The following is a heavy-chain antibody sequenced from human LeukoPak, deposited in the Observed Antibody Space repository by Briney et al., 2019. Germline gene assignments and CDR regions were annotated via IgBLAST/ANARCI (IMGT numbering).Heavy chain of an antibody. Sequence: VGSLRLSCAASGFTFSSYGMHWVRQAPGKGLEWVAVIWYDGSNKYYADSVKGRFTISRDNSKNTLYLQMNSLRAEDTAVYYCAKRNSDGDYVDYWGQGTLVTVSS. CDR3: AKRNSDGDYVDY. J-gene: IGHJ4*02. V-gene: IGHV3-33*06. CDR2: IWYDGSNK. CDR1: GFTFSSYG. D-gene: IGHD4-17*01.